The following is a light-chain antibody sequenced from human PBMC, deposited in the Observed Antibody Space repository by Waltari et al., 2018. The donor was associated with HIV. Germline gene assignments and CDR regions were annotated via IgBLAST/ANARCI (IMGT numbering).Light chain of an antibody. CDR3: QSYDSSLNVI. Sequence: QSVLTQPPSVSGAPGQRVTISCTGSNSNIGAGYGVHWYQHLPGAAPKLLTFDITNRPSGVPDRFSGPKSGTSASLAITGLQVEDEGDYFCQSYDSSLNVIFGGGTKLTVL. CDR2: DIT. V-gene: IGLV1-40*01. CDR1: NSNIGAGYG. J-gene: IGLJ2*01.